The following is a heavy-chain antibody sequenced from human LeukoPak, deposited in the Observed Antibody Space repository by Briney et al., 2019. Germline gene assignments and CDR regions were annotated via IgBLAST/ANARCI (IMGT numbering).Heavy chain of an antibody. CDR2: IYYRGST. CDR1: GGSISIYY. V-gene: IGHV4-59*01. CDR3: ARARFGELTNFDY. D-gene: IGHD3-10*01. Sequence: SETLSLTCTVSGGSISIYYWSWIRQSPGKGLEWIGYIYYRGSTKYNPSLKSRVTISVDTSKSQFSLNLTSVTAADTAVYYCARARFGELTNFDYWGQGTLVTVSS. J-gene: IGHJ4*02.